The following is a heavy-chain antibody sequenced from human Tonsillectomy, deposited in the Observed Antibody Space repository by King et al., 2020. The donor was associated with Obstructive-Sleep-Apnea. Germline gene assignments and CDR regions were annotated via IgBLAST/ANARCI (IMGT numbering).Heavy chain of an antibody. CDR3: ARERDFDILTGYYTYFDY. V-gene: IGHV3-20*01. D-gene: IGHD3-9*01. Sequence: VQLVQSGGGVVRPGGSLRLSCAASGFTFDDYGMSWVRQAPGKGLEWVSGINWNGGSTGYADSVKGRFTISRDNAKNSLYLQMNSLRAEDTALYHCARERDFDILTGYYTYFDYWGHGTLVTVSS. CDR1: GFTFDDYG. CDR2: INWNGGST. J-gene: IGHJ4*01.